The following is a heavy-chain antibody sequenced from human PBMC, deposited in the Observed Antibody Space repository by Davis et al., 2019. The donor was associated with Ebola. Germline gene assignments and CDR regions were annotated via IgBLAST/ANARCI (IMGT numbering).Heavy chain of an antibody. CDR2: ISSSSSTI. CDR1: GFTFSSYE. Sequence: GDSLKISCAASGFTFSSYEMNWVRQAPGKGLEWVSYISSSSSTIYYADSVKGRFTISRDNAKNSLYLQMNSLRDEDTAVYYCARDPQILVRDYYYYYGMDVWGQGTTVTVSS. CDR3: ARDPQILVRDYYYYYGMDV. D-gene: IGHD6-13*01. V-gene: IGHV3-48*02. J-gene: IGHJ6*02.